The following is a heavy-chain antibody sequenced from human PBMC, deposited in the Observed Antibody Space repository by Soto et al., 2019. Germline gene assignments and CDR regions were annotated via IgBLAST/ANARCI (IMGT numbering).Heavy chain of an antibody. Sequence: GGSLRLSCSASGFTFSSYAMHWVRQAPGKGLEYVSAISSNGGSTYYADSVKGRFTISRDNSKNTLYLQMSSLRAEDTAVYYCVSLRYYGSGSYYNEEGLAAWGQGTLVTVSS. J-gene: IGHJ5*02. V-gene: IGHV3-64D*08. CDR1: GFTFSSYA. D-gene: IGHD3-10*01. CDR2: ISSNGGST. CDR3: VSLRYYGSGSYYNEEGLAA.